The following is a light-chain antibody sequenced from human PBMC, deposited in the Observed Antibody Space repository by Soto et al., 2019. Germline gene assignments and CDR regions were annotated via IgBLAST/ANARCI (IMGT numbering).Light chain of an antibody. CDR2: SAS. Sequence: EIVLTQSPDTLSLSPGERATLSCRASQSLRSNLAWYQKKPGQTPRLLIYSASIRAAATPARFSGSGAGTNFSLTISSLQSEDFAVYYCQQHDKLPPAFGQGTKVDI. CDR1: QSLRSN. J-gene: IGKJ1*01. V-gene: IGKV3-15*01. CDR3: QQHDKLPPA.